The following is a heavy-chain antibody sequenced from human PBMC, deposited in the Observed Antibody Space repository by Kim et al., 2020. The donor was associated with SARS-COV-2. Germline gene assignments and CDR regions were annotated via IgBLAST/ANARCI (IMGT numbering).Heavy chain of an antibody. V-gene: IGHV4-34*01. D-gene: IGHD3-22*01. J-gene: IGHJ4*02. CDR3: ARDPTNYDSSGYYDY. Sequence: PSLKSRVTISVDTSKNQFSLKLSSVTAADTAVYYCARDPTNYDSSGYYDYWGQGTLVTVSS.